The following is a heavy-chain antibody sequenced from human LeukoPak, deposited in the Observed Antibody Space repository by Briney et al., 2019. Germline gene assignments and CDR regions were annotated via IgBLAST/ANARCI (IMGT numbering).Heavy chain of an antibody. D-gene: IGHD4-17*01. Sequence: SETLSLTCTVSGDSLTRDYRSWIRQPPGKGLEWIGFINNRGTTSYNPSLKSRVTISRDMSKNQFALKLSSVSAADTAVYYCARYRDGDSDISLDIWGQGTLVTVSS. CDR1: GDSLTRDY. J-gene: IGHJ4*02. CDR2: INNRGTT. V-gene: IGHV4-59*08. CDR3: ARYRDGDSDISLDI.